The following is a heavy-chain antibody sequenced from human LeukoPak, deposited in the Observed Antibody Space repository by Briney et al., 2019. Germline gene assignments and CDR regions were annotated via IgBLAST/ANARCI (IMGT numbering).Heavy chain of an antibody. CDR1: GFSFSGYS. D-gene: IGHD3-10*01. CDR3: ARGDLLKGDV. V-gene: IGHV3-21*01. J-gene: IGHJ6*02. CDR2: ISSSSAYL. Sequence: GGSLRLSCRGSGFSFSGYSMNWVRQAPGKGLEWVSSISSSSAYLYYGDSVKGRFTVSRDNAKSSLYLQMNSLRAEDTAVYYCARGDLLKGDVWGQGTTVTVSS.